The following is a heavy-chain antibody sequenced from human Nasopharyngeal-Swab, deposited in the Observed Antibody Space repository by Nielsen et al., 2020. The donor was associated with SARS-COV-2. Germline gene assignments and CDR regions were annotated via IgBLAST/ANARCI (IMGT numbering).Heavy chain of an antibody. CDR1: VCTFSSYA. CDR2: IIPIFGTA. J-gene: IGHJ4*02. D-gene: IGHD6-13*01. CDR3: ARDAKAAADYFDY. V-gene: IGHV1-69*13. Sequence: SVTVSCKASVCTFSSYAISWVRQAPGQGLEWMGGIIPIFGTANHAQKLQGRVTIPADESTSTAYMELSSLRAEDTAVYYCARDAKAAADYFDYWGQGTLVTVSS.